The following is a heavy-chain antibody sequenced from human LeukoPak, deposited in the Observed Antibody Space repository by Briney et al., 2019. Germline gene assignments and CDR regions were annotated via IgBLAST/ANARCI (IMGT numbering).Heavy chain of an antibody. V-gene: IGHV1-46*02. CDR1: GYTFNSSY. Sequence: GASVKVSCKASGYTFNSSYMHWVRQAPGQGLEWMGIINPNGDRTNYAQTFQGRVTMTRDTSTTTVYMELSSLRSEDTAVYYCARDMSTRVTPISYAFDVWGQGTMVTVSS. J-gene: IGHJ3*01. D-gene: IGHD4-23*01. CDR2: INPNGDRT. CDR3: ARDMSTRVTPISYAFDV.